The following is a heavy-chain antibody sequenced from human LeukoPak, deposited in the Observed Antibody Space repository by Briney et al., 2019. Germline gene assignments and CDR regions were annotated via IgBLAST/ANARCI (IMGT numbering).Heavy chain of an antibody. D-gene: IGHD2-15*01. V-gene: IGHV4-59*01. Sequence: SETLSLTCTVSGGSISSYYWSWIRQPPGKGLEWIGYIYYSGSTNYNPPLKSRVTISVDTSKNQFSLKLSSVTAADTAVYYCAREYHGAANAFDIWGQGTMVTVSS. CDR2: IYYSGST. CDR1: GGSISSYY. J-gene: IGHJ3*02. CDR3: AREYHGAANAFDI.